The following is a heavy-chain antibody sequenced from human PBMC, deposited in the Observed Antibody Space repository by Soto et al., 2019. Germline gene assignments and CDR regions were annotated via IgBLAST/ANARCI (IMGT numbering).Heavy chain of an antibody. D-gene: IGHD3-16*01. V-gene: IGHV3-48*03. CDR2: ISSSGSAT. CDR1: GFTFSTYE. CDR3: AGGGTQSNY. J-gene: IGHJ4*02. Sequence: VQLVESGGGLVQPGGSLRLSCAASGFTFSTYEMTWVRQAPGKGLEWFSYISSSGSATYYADSVKGRFTISRDNAKTSLYLQMNSLRAEDTAVYYCAGGGTQSNYWGQGTLVTVSS.